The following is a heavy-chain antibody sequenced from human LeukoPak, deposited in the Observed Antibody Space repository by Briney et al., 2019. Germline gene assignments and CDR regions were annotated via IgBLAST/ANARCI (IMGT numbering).Heavy chain of an antibody. D-gene: IGHD3-10*01. J-gene: IGHJ4*02. CDR3: ARGGAGSYYWPLDY. CDR2: ISAYNGYT. CDR1: GYTYTSYG. V-gene: IGHV1-18*01. Sequence: GASVKVSCKASGYTYTSYGICWVRQAPGQGLEWMGWISAYNGYTNYAQKLQGRVTMTTDTPTSTAYMELRSLRSDDTAVYYCARGGAGSYYWPLDYWGQGTLVTVSS.